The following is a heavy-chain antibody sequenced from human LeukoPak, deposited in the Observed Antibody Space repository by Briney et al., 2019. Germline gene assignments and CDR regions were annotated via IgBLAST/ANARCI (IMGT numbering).Heavy chain of an antibody. CDR3: ARGLAVRRLVY. D-gene: IGHD2-15*01. Sequence: PSQTLSLTCTVSGGSISSGGYSWSWIRQPPGKGLEWIGEINHSGSTNYNPSLKSRVTISVDTSKNQFSLKLSSVTAADTAVYYCARGLAVRRLVYWGQGTLVTVSS. CDR1: GGSISSGGYS. J-gene: IGHJ4*02. CDR2: INHSGST. V-gene: IGHV4-30-2*01.